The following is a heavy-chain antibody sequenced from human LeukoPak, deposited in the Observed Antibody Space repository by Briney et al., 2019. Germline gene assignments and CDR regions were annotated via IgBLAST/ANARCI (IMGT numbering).Heavy chain of an antibody. CDR1: GYTFTSYY. CDR2: INPNSGGT. D-gene: IGHD2-2*01. J-gene: IGHJ5*02. Sequence: ASVKVSCKACGYTFTSYYMHWVRQAPGQGLEWMGWINPNSGGTNYAQKFQGRVTMTRDTSISTAYMELSRLRSDDTAVYYCARVVPAARRTYNWFDPWGQGTLVTVSS. V-gene: IGHV1-2*02. CDR3: ARVVPAARRTYNWFDP.